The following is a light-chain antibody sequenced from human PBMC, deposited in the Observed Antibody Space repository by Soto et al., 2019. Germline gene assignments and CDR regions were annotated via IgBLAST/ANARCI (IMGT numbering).Light chain of an antibody. V-gene: IGKV3-20*01. Sequence: ETVMTQSPATLSVSPGERATLSCRASQSVSSYLAWYQQKPGQAPRLLIYDASNRATGIPARFSGSGSGTDFTLTISRLEPEDFAVYYCQQYGKSPITFGQGTRLEIK. CDR2: DAS. J-gene: IGKJ5*01. CDR1: QSVSSY. CDR3: QQYGKSPIT.